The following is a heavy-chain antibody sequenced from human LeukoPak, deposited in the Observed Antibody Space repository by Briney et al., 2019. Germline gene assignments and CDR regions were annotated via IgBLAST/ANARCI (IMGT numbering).Heavy chain of an antibody. CDR2: INPSGGFT. D-gene: IGHD6-19*01. CDR3: ARGGVIAVAGTGDY. Sequence: ASVKVSCKASGYSFSTHWMHWVRQAPGQGLEWMGIINPSGGFTSYAQKLQGRVTMTTDTSTSTAYMELRSLRSDDTAVYYCARGGVIAVAGTGDYWGQGTLVTVSS. J-gene: IGHJ4*02. CDR1: GYSFSTHW. V-gene: IGHV1-46*01.